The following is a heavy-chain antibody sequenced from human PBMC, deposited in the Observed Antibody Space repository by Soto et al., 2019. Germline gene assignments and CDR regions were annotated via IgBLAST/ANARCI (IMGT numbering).Heavy chain of an antibody. CDR2: IYSRGNT. CDR1: GGSITSDY. V-gene: IGHV4-59*01. D-gene: IGHD1-20*01. Sequence: PSETLSLTCTVSGGSITSDYWSWIRQSPGKGLEWIGYIYSRGNTNYNPSLKSRLTISVDTSKNRLSLNLSSVTAADTAVYYCARGLTAFDPWGQGTLVTVSS. CDR3: ARGLTAFDP. J-gene: IGHJ5*02.